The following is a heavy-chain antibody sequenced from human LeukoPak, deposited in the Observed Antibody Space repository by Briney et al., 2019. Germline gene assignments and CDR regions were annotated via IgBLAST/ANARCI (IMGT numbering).Heavy chain of an antibody. CDR1: GFTFSDYT. D-gene: IGHD4-23*01. J-gene: IGHJ4*02. Sequence: GGSLRLSCAGLGFTFSDYTMTWVRQTPEKGLQWVSGISGSGGSRYYAESVKGRFTISRDNSQNTLYLQMNSLRAEDTAVYYCARGVTTVATRLDYWGQGTLVTVSS. CDR3: ARGVTTVATRLDY. CDR2: ISGSGGSR. V-gene: IGHV3-23*01.